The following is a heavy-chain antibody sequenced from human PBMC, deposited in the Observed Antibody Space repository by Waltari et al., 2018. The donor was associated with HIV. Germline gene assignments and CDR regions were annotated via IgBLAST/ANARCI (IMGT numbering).Heavy chain of an antibody. CDR3: AKDRSGNYYNPWFDP. J-gene: IGHJ5*02. D-gene: IGHD3-10*01. CDR2: ISWNGGGI. CDR1: VFTFDDYA. Sequence: EVQLVESGGGVVQPGRSLGVSCPASVFTFDDYALTWLRQVPGKGLECVSGISWNGGGIGYADSVKGRFTISRDNAKNSLYLQMNSLRAEDTAMYYCAKDRSGNYYNPWFDPWGQGTLVTVSS. V-gene: IGHV3-9*01.